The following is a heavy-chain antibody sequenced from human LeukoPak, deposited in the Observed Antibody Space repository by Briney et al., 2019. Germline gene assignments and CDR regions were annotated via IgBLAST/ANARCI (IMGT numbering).Heavy chain of an antibody. CDR2: ISNDGSNK. D-gene: IGHD6-25*01. J-gene: IGHJ2*01. CDR3: AKDLSGYGPYWYFDL. V-gene: IGHV3-30*04. CDR1: GFTFSRYA. Sequence: GRSLRLSCAASGFTFSRYAMHWVRQAPGMGLAWVAVISNDGSNKYYSESVKGRFTISRDNSKNTLYLQMNNLRAEDSAVYYCAKDLSGYGPYWYFDLWGRGTLVTVSS.